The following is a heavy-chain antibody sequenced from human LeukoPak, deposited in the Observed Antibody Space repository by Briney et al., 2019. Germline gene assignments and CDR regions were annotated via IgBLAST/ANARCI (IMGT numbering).Heavy chain of an antibody. CDR2: INPILGLA. CDR3: AGEYDDISH. CDR1: GDTFSSYS. J-gene: IGHJ4*02. D-gene: IGHD3-9*01. V-gene: IGHV1-69*02. Sequence: ASVKVSSKASGDTFSSYSFIWVRQAPGQGLEWMGRINPILGLANYAQNFQVRLTITADTSTNTASMELSSLTSEDTGVYYCAGEYDDISHWGQGTLVTVAS.